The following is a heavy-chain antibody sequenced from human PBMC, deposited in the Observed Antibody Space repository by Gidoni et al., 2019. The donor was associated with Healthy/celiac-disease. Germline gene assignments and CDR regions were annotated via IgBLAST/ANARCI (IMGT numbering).Heavy chain of an antibody. J-gene: IGHJ3*02. D-gene: IGHD3-10*01. V-gene: IGHV1-18*04. Sequence: QVQLVQSGAEVKKPGASGKVSCQASGYTFTSNGIRWVRQAPGQGLEWMGWISANNGNTNYAQKLQGRVTMTTDTSTSTAYMELRSLRSDDTAVYYCARERGRKVAFDIWGQGTMVTVSS. CDR2: ISANNGNT. CDR1: GYTFTSNG. CDR3: ARERGRKVAFDI.